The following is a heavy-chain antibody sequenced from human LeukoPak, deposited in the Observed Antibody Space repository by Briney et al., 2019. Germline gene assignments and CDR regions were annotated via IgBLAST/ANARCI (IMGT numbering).Heavy chain of an antibody. V-gene: IGHV1-2*02. J-gene: IGHJ4*02. Sequence: ASVKVSCKASGDTFTGSYVHWVRQAPGQGLEWMGWIDPNGGDTNFAQKFQDRVTMIGDTSISTTYMELSRLRSDDTAVYYYARAPPYCSGGRCYPDFWGQGTLVTVSS. D-gene: IGHD2-15*01. CDR3: ARAPPYCSGGRCYPDF. CDR2: IDPNGGDT. CDR1: GDTFTGSY.